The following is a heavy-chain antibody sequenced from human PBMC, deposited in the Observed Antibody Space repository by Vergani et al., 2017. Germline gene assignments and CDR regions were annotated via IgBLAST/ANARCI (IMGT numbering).Heavy chain of an antibody. Sequence: QVQLVASGGGLVRPGGSLRLSCAASGFIFSDYYMTWIRQTPGKGLEWLAHISDGGETKMYAESLKGRFTVSRDNTKNLLILQLKTLKVDDTATYYCGRKRSRACLMGRPIDIWGQGTLVTVSS. V-gene: IGHV3-11*01. CDR3: GRKRSRACLMGRPIDI. J-gene: IGHJ5*02. D-gene: IGHD1-1*01. CDR1: GFIFSDYY. CDR2: ISDGGETK.